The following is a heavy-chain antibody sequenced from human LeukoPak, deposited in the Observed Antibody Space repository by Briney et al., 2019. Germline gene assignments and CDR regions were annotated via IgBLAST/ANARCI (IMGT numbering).Heavy chain of an antibody. Sequence: ASVKVSCKASGYTFTSYGISWVRQAPGQGLEWMGWISAYNGNTNYAQKLQGRVTMTTDTSTSTAYMELRSLRSDDTAVYYCARVQIGYCSGGSCPDAFDIWGQGTMVTVSS. D-gene: IGHD2-15*01. V-gene: IGHV1-18*01. CDR1: GYTFTSYG. J-gene: IGHJ3*02. CDR3: ARVQIGYCSGGSCPDAFDI. CDR2: ISAYNGNT.